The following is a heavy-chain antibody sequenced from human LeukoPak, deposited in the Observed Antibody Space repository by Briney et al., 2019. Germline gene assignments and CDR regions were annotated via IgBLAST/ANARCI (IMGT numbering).Heavy chain of an antibody. CDR3: ANDNWFDP. CDR2: ISPTGSTT. CDR1: GFSFSGHW. Sequence: GGSLRLSCTASGFSFSGHWMHWARQLPGKGLVWVSRISPTGSTTSYADSVKGRFTISRDNSKNTLYLQMNSLRAEDTAVYYCANDNWFDPWGQGTLVTVSS. D-gene: IGHD1-1*01. J-gene: IGHJ5*02. V-gene: IGHV3-74*01.